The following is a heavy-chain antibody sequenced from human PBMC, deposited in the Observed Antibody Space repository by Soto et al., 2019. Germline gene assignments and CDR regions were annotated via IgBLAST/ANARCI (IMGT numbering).Heavy chain of an antibody. CDR1: GGTFSSYA. CDR2: IIPIFGTA. CDR3: ALTYYCGGDCYPIEFDY. D-gene: IGHD2-21*02. V-gene: IGHV1-69*13. J-gene: IGHJ4*02. Sequence: SVKVSCKASGGTFSSYAISWVRQAPGQGLEWMGGIIPIFGTANYAQKFQGRVTITADESTSTAYMELSSLRSEDTAVYYCALTYYCGGDCYPIEFDYWGQGTLVTVSS.